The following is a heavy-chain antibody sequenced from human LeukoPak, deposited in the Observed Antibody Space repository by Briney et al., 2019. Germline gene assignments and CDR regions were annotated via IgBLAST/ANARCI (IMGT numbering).Heavy chain of an antibody. D-gene: IGHD3-16*01. CDR1: GGSNSSYY. CDR3: ARTYNWFDP. Sequence: KPSETLSLTCTVSGGSNSSYYWSWIRQPPGKGLEWIGYIYTSGSTNYNPSLKSRVTISVDTSKNQFSLKLSSVTAADTAVYYCARTYNWFDPWGQGTLVTVSS. CDR2: IYTSGST. V-gene: IGHV4-4*09. J-gene: IGHJ5*02.